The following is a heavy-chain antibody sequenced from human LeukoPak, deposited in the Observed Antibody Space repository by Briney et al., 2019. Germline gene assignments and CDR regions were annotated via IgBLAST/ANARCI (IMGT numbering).Heavy chain of an antibody. CDR3: ARVSHGSGSYLTYYFDY. CDR1: GYTFTSYT. J-gene: IGHJ4*02. CDR2: ISVGRGDS. V-gene: IGHV1-3*01. D-gene: IGHD3-10*01. Sequence: ASVKVSCKASGYTFTSYTIHWVRQAPGQSLEWMGWISVGRGDSKCSQEFQGRVTMTRDTSISTAYMELSRLRSDDTAVYYCARVSHGSGSYLTYYFDYWGQGTLVTVSS.